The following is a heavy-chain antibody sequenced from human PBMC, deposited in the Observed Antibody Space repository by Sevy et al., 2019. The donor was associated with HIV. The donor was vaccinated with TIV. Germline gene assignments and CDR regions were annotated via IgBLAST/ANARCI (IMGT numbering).Heavy chain of an antibody. D-gene: IGHD3-3*01. CDR1: GFDVNENY. CDR2: IYSGDTGGST. Sequence: GGSLRLSCAASGFDVNENYMSWVRQAPGKGLEWVSIIYSGDTGGSTYYADSVKDRLTISRDNSQNQLYLQTNSLRPEDTAVYYCARERLVSAGGYYNYYFGMDVWGQGTTVTVSS. V-gene: IGHV3-53*01. J-gene: IGHJ6*02. CDR3: ARERLVSAGGYYNYYFGMDV.